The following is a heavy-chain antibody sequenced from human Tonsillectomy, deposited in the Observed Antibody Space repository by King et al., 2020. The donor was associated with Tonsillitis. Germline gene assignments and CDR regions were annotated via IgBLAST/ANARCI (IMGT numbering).Heavy chain of an antibody. CDR2: ISGSGDTT. CDR3: AKEDVGVPAAGTLDY. D-gene: IGHD6-13*01. Sequence: VQLVESGGGLVQPGGSLRLSCAASEFTFNNYALSWVRQAPGKGLEWVSSISGSGDTTYYADSVKGRFTISRDNSKNTLYLQMNSLRAEDTAVYFCAKEDVGVPAAGTLDYWGQGTLVTVSA. J-gene: IGHJ4*02. V-gene: IGHV3-23*04. CDR1: EFTFNNYA.